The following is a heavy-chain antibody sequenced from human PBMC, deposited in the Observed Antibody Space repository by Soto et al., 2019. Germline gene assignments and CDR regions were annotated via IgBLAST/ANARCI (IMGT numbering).Heavy chain of an antibody. CDR1: GFXYGDSY. D-gene: IGHD2-15*01. V-gene: IGHV3-11*06. CDR3: VRGGGGGLFDP. CDR2: IIPGSRYP. Sequence: GXLRRYCACSGFXYGDSYLIWIRQAPGKGLECLSNIIPGSRYPAYADSVKGRFTISRENAKRSLYLKMMSMTAEYTAIYYCVRGGGGGLFDPWGQGTMVTVSS. J-gene: IGHJ5*02.